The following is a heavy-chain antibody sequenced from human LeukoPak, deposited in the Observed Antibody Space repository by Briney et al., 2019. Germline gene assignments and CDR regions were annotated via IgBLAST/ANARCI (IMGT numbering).Heavy chain of an antibody. CDR1: GYTFTGYY. CDR3: ARAVSDLRPSFGEPDYYYYMDV. V-gene: IGHV1-2*02. CDR2: INPNSGGT. Sequence: ASVKVSCKASGYTFTGYYMHWVRQAPGQGLEGMGWINPNSGGTNYAQKFQGRVTMTRDTSISTAYMELSRLRSDDTAVYYCARAVSDLRPSFGEPDYYYYMDVWGKGTTVTISS. D-gene: IGHD3-10*01. J-gene: IGHJ6*03.